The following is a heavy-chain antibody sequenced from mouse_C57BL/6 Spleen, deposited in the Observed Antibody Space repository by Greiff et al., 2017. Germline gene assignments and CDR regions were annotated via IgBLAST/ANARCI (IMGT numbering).Heavy chain of an antibody. CDR2: IHPNSGST. V-gene: IGHV1-64*01. Sequence: QVQLQQPGAELVKPGASVKLSCKASGYTFTSYWMHWVKQRPGQGLEWIGMIHPNSGSTTYNEKFKSKATLTVDKSSSTAYMQLSSLTSEDSAVYYCARGGLYYGYDYYAMDYWGQGTSVTVSS. CDR3: ARGGLYYGYDYYAMDY. J-gene: IGHJ4*01. D-gene: IGHD2-2*01. CDR1: GYTFTSYW.